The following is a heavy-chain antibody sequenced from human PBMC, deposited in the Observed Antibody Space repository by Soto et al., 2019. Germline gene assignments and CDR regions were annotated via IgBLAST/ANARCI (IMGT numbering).Heavy chain of an antibody. CDR2: ISYSGTT. D-gene: IGHD1-26*01. J-gene: IGHJ5*01. CDR3: ARDRSGSPVGPTDPAFDS. Sequence: PSETLSLTYTVSGGSISSVGYFWNWVRQHPGKGLEWIGCISYSGTTNYNPSLKSRVTISIDKSKNHFSLQLISVTAADTAVYYCARDRSGSPVGPTDPAFDSWGQGTLVTVSS. V-gene: IGHV4-31*03. CDR1: GGSISSVGYF.